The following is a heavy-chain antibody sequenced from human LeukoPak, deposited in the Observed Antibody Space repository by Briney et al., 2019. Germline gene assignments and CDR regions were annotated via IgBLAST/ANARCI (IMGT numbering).Heavy chain of an antibody. D-gene: IGHD3-10*01. CDR2: IYSGGST. Sequence: PGGSLRLSCAASGFTFSSYEMNWVRQAPGKGLEWVSVIYSGGSTYYADSVKGRFTISRDNSKNTLYLQMNSLRAEDTAVYYCARDPPSPMVRGVIPYWGQGTLVTVSS. CDR1: GFTFSSYE. CDR3: ARDPPSPMVRGVIPY. V-gene: IGHV3-66*01. J-gene: IGHJ4*02.